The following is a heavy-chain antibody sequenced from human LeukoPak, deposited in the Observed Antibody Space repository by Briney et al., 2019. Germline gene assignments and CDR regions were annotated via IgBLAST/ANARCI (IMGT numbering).Heavy chain of an antibody. Sequence: SETLSLTCTVSGGSISSSSYYWSWIRQPPGKGLEWIGYIYYSGSTNYNPSLKSRVTISVDTSKNQFSLKLSSVTAADTAVYYCARVVKIGYGDYLDYWGQGTLVTVSS. J-gene: IGHJ4*02. CDR1: GGSISSSSYY. CDR3: ARVVKIGYGDYLDY. D-gene: IGHD4-17*01. CDR2: IYYSGST. V-gene: IGHV4-61*01.